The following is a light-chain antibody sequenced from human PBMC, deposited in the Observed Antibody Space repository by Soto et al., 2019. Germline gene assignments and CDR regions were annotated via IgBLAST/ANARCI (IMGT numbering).Light chain of an antibody. J-gene: IGKJ1*01. Sequence: AIQVTQSPSSLSASVGDRVTISCRASQGIGDDLEWYQQKPGKAPKLLIYEASTLPTGVASRFSGAGYGTDLTLTISTLHAEDFTTYYCLQHYVYPWTFGQGTKVEVK. CDR2: EAS. CDR1: QGIGDD. V-gene: IGKV1-6*01. CDR3: LQHYVYPWT.